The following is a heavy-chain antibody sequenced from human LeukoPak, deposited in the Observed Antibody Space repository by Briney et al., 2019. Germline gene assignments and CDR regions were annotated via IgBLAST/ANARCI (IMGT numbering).Heavy chain of an antibody. Sequence: SETLSLTCTVSGGSISSYYWSWIRQPPGKGLEWIGYIYYSGSTNYNPSLKSRVTISVDTSKNQFSLKLSSVTAADTAVYYCARGGGPYTGNYYYGVDVWGKGTTVTVSS. CDR2: IYYSGST. CDR1: GGSISSYY. V-gene: IGHV4-59*01. J-gene: IGHJ6*04. CDR3: ARGGGPYTGNYYYGVDV. D-gene: IGHD3-16*01.